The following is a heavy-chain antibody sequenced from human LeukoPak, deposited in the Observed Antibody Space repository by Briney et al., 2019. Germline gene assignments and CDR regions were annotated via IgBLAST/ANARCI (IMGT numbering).Heavy chain of an antibody. CDR2: IRSKANSYAT. CDR3: TRPTTGSLGWFDP. Sequence: GGSLRLSCAASGFTFSGSAMHWVRQASGKGLEWVGRIRSKANSYATAYAASVKGRFTISRDDSKNTAYLQMNSLKTEDTAVYCCTRPTTGSLGWFDPWGQGTLVTVSS. J-gene: IGHJ5*02. V-gene: IGHV3-73*01. D-gene: IGHD4-17*01. CDR1: GFTFSGSA.